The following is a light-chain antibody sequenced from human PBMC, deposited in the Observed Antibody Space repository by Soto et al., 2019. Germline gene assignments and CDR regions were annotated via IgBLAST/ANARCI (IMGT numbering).Light chain of an antibody. J-gene: IGKJ1*01. CDR1: QSVSSN. CDR3: QQYNNWARWT. CDR2: GAS. Sequence: ERVWTLSTGRMTFAPGKSANLSSRLSQSVSSNLAWYQQKPGQAPRLLIYGASTRATGIPARFSGSGYGTEFTLSISSLHSEDFAVYYCQQYNNWARWTIRQGTKVDIK. V-gene: IGKV3-15*01.